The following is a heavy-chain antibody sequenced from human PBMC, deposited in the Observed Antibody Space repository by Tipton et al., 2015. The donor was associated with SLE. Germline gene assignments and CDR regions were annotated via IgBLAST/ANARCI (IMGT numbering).Heavy chain of an antibody. Sequence: TLSLTCTVSGGSISSSSYYWGWIRQPPGKGLEWIGHIYTSGSTNYNPSLKSRVTISVDTSKNQFSLKMTSVTAADTAVYYCARYHPVLRFLEWYAFDIWGQGTMVTVSS. CDR3: ARYHPVLRFLEWYAFDI. CDR2: IYTSGST. CDR1: GGSISSSSYY. V-gene: IGHV4-61*09. D-gene: IGHD3-3*01. J-gene: IGHJ3*02.